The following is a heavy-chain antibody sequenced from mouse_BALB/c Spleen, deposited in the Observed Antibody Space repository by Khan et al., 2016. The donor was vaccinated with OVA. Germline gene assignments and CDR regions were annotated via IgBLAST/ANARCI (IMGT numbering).Heavy chain of an antibody. Sequence: QIQLVQSGPELKKPGETVRISCKASGYTFTNAGMQWVQKMPGKGLKWIGWINTHSGVPKYAEDFKGQFAFSLETSASTVYLQITNLKNEDTATYFCARGGAAYYRNDGGAMDYWGQGTSVTVSS. V-gene: IGHV9-4*02. CDR1: GYTFTNAG. CDR2: INTHSGVP. J-gene: IGHJ4*01. CDR3: ARGGAAYYRNDGGAMDY. D-gene: IGHD2-14*01.